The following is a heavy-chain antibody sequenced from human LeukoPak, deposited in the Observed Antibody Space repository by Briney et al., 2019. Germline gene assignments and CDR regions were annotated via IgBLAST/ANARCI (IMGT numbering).Heavy chain of an antibody. V-gene: IGHV3-15*04. CDR2: IESKTEGGTT. D-gene: IGHD5-12*01. J-gene: IGHJ4*02. CDR3: TTDRGYDYFDH. CDR1: GFTFSNAW. Sequence: GGSLRLSCAASGFTFSNAWMSWVRQAPGKGPEWVGRIESKTEGGTTDYAAPVKGRFTISRDDSKNTLYLEMNSLKTEDTAVYYCTTDRGYDYFDHGGQGTLVTVSS.